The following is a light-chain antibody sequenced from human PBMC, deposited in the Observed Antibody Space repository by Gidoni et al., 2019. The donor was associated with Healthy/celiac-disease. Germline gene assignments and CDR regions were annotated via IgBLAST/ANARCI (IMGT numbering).Light chain of an antibody. J-gene: IGKJ3*01. CDR1: QDISNY. CDR3: QQYDNLLSFT. Sequence: IPLTQSPSSLSASVGGSVTITSKAGQDISNYLNWYQQKPGTDPKLLIYDASKLETGVPSRCSRSGAGADYTFTISSLQHEDIATYYCQQYDNLLSFTFGPGTKVDIK. V-gene: IGKV1-33*01. CDR2: DAS.